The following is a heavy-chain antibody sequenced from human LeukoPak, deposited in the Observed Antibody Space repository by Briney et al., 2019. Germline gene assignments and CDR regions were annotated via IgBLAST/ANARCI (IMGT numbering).Heavy chain of an antibody. CDR3: ARGARWDSSSWYLYYGMDV. J-gene: IGHJ6*02. V-gene: IGHV3-13*05. CDR2: ICTAGDP. Sequence: PGGSLRLSCAASGFTFSSYDMHWVRQATGKSLEWVSGICTAGDPYYPGSVKGRFTISRENAKKTLYLQMYSLRAGDTAVYYCARGARWDSSSWYLYYGMDVWGQGTTVTVSS. D-gene: IGHD6-13*01. CDR1: GFTFSSYD.